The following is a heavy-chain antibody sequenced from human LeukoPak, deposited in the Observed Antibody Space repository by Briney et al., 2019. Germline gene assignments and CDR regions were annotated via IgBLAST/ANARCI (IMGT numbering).Heavy chain of an antibody. Sequence: GGSLRLSCAASGFTFSSYAMSWVRQAPGKGLEWVSAISGSGGSTYYADSVKGRFTISRDNSKNTLYLQMNSLKTEDTAMYYCSRGSAYDYVWGSYHYSYFDYWGQGILVTVSS. CDR3: SRGSAYDYVWGSYHYSYFDY. J-gene: IGHJ4*02. CDR1: GFTFSSYA. V-gene: IGHV3-23*01. D-gene: IGHD3-16*02. CDR2: ISGSGGST.